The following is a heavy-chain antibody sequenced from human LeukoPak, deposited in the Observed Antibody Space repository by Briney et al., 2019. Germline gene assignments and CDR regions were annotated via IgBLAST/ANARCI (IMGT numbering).Heavy chain of an antibody. Sequence: AASVKVSCKASGYTLTGYYMHWVRQGPGQGIEWMGWINPNSGGTNYAQKFQGRVTMTRDTSISTAYMELSRLRSDDTAVYYCARGYLSSIAVARYYYGMDVWGQGTTVTVSS. CDR2: INPNSGGT. J-gene: IGHJ6*02. CDR3: ARGYLSSIAVARYYYGMDV. D-gene: IGHD6-19*01. V-gene: IGHV1-2*02. CDR1: GYTLTGYY.